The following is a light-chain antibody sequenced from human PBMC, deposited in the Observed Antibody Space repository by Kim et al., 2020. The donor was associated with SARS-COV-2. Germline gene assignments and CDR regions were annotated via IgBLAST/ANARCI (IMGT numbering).Light chain of an antibody. Sequence: DVVMTQSPLSLPVTLGQPASISCRCSQSLVHSDGNTYLSWFQQRPGQSPRRLIYKASNRDSGVPDRFSGSGSGTDFTLKISRVEAEDVGVYYCIQSTQWPGTFGGGTKLEI. V-gene: IGKV2-30*02. CDR3: IQSTQWPGT. CDR1: QSLVHSDGNTY. J-gene: IGKJ4*01. CDR2: KAS.